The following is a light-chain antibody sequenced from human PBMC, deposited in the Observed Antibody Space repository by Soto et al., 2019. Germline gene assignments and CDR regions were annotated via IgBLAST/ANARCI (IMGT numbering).Light chain of an antibody. J-gene: IGKJ2*02. Sequence: DIQMTQSPSTLSASVGDRVTITCRASQSINSRLAWYQQTPGEAPKLLIYGAATLESGVPSRVSGSGSWTEFSLTISSLQPDDFATYFCQEYDGHCTFGQGTKLEIK. CDR1: QSINSR. CDR3: QEYDGHCT. V-gene: IGKV1-5*03. CDR2: GAA.